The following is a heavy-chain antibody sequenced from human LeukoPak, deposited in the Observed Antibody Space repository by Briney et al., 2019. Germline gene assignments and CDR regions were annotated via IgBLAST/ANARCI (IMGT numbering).Heavy chain of an antibody. V-gene: IGHV7-4-1*02. CDR1: GYTFTSYA. J-gene: IGHJ4*02. CDR2: INTNTGNP. D-gene: IGHD6-13*01. CDR3: ARGGPTAAAGAPGY. Sequence: ASVKDSCKASGYTFTSYAMNWVRQAPGQGLEWMGWINTNTGNPTYAQGFTGRFVFSLDTSVSTAYLQISSLKAEDTAVYYCARGGPTAAAGAPGYWGQGTLVTVSS.